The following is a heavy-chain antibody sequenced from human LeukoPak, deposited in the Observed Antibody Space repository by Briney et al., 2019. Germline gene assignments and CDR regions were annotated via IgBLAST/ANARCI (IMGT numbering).Heavy chain of an antibody. CDR1: GYTFTSYG. D-gene: IGHD3-10*01. J-gene: IGHJ6*02. Sequence: ASVKVSCKAAGYTFTSYGISWVRQAPGQGLEWMGWISAYNGNTNYAQKLQGRVTMTIDTSTSTAYMELRSLRSDDTAVYYCARDRNYYGSGSYDNYYGMDVWGQGTTVTVSS. CDR2: ISAYNGNT. CDR3: ARDRNYYGSGSYDNYYGMDV. V-gene: IGHV1-18*01.